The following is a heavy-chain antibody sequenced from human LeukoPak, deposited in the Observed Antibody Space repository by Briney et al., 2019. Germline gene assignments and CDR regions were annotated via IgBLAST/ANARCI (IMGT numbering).Heavy chain of an antibody. J-gene: IGHJ5*02. V-gene: IGHV4-59*01. CDR2: IYYTGST. CDR3: ARGNGNRNWFDP. Sequence: PSETLSLTCTVSGGSISSYFWHYIRQPPGKGLEWIGYIYYTGSTTYNPSLKSRVTISVDTSKNQFSLKLSSVTAADTAVYYCARGNGNRNWFDPWGQGALVTVSS. D-gene: IGHD1-14*01. CDR1: GGSISSYF.